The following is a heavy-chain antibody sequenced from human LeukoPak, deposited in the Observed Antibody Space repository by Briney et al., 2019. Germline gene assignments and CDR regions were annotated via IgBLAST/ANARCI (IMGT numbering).Heavy chain of an antibody. D-gene: IGHD3-22*01. V-gene: IGHV3-48*03. CDR1: GFTFSSYE. Sequence: GRSLRLSCAASGFTFSSYEMNWVRQAPGKGLEWVSYISSAGSTIYYADSVKGRFTISRNNAKNSLYLQMNSLRAEDTAVYYCARESQSAYYFDSSGYEDAFDIWGQGTMVTVSS. J-gene: IGHJ3*02. CDR3: ARESQSAYYFDSSGYEDAFDI. CDR2: ISSAGSTI.